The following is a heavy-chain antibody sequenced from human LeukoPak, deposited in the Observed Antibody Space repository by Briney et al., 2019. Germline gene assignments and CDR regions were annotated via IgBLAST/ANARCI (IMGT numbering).Heavy chain of an antibody. D-gene: IGHD2-2*01. CDR2: ISGSGGST. CDR3: AKRSGGPAGALDI. Sequence: GGSLRLSCAASGFTFSSYAMAWVRQAPGKGLAWASSISGSGGSTYYADSVKGRFTISRENSKNTLYLQMNNLRAEDTAVFYCAKRSGGPAGALDIWGQGTMVTVSA. CDR1: GFTFSSYA. V-gene: IGHV3-23*01. J-gene: IGHJ3*02.